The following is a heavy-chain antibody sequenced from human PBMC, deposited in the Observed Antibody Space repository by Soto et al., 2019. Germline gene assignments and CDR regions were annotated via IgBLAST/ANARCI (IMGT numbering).Heavy chain of an antibody. D-gene: IGHD1-26*01. CDR2: ITRDSNHI. Sequence: GGSLRLSCAASGFTFTVYTINWVRQAPGKGLEWVASITRDSNHIYFADSVKGRFTLSRDNAKNSVYLQMNSLRAEDTAIYFCARPFIVGSTTLGYWGQGTLVTVSS. CDR1: GFTFTVYT. J-gene: IGHJ4*02. CDR3: ARPFIVGSTTLGY. V-gene: IGHV3-21*01.